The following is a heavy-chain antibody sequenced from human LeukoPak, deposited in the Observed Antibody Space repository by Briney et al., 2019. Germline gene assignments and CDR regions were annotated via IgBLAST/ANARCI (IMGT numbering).Heavy chain of an antibody. V-gene: IGHV3-23*01. CDR2: ISGSGGST. D-gene: IGHD6-19*01. Sequence: TGGSLRLSCAASGFTFNTYAMNWVRLAPGKGLERVSTISGSGGSTYYADSAKGRFTIFRDNSKNTLYLQMNSLRTDDTAVYYCAKSPDVAGTGRFDYWGQGTLVTVSS. CDR3: AKSPDVAGTGRFDY. J-gene: IGHJ4*02. CDR1: GFTFNTYA.